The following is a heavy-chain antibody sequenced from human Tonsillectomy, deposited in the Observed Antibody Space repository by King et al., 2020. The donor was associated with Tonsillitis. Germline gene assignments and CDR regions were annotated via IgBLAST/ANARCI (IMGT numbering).Heavy chain of an antibody. CDR1: GYTFTIYG. CDR2: ISAYNGNT. Sequence: VQLVESGAEVKKPGASVKVSCKASGYTFTIYGINWVRQAPGQGLEWLGWISAYNGNTNYAQKLQGRVTMTTDTSTSTVYMELRSLRSDDTAVYYCARDRLPAAPTSYGMDVWGQGTTVTVSS. J-gene: IGHJ6*02. CDR3: ARDRLPAAPTSYGMDV. D-gene: IGHD2-2*01. V-gene: IGHV1-18*01.